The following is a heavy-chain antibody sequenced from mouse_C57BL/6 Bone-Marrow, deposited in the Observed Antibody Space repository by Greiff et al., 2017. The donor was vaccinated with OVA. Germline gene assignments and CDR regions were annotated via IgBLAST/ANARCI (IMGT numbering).Heavy chain of an antibody. CDR2: IYPGDGDT. D-gene: IGHD2-4*01. Sequence: LVESGAELVKPGASVKISCKASGYAFSSYWMNWVKQRPGKGLEWIGQIYPGDGDTNYNGKFKGKATLTADKSSSTAYMQLSSLTSEDSAVYFCARSGYDYEDFDYWGQGTTLTVSS. CDR1: GYAFSSYW. J-gene: IGHJ2*01. CDR3: ARSGYDYEDFDY. V-gene: IGHV1-80*01.